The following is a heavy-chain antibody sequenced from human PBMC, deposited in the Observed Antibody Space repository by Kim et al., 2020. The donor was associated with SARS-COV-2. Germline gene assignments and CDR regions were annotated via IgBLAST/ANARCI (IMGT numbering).Heavy chain of an antibody. Sequence: GGSLRLSCAASGFTFSSYEMNWVRQAPGKGLEWVSYISSSGSTIYYADSVKGRFTISRDNAKNSLYLQMNSLRAEDTAVYYCARENCSGGSCYSIYYYYGMDVWGQGTTVTVSS. CDR2: ISSSGSTI. V-gene: IGHV3-48*03. D-gene: IGHD2-15*01. J-gene: IGHJ6*02. CDR3: ARENCSGGSCYSIYYYYGMDV. CDR1: GFTFSSYE.